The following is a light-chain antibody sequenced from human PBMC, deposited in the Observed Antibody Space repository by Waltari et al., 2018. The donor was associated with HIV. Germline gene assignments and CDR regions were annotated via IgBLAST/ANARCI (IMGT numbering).Light chain of an antibody. V-gene: IGKV4-1*01. CDR3: QQYYSTPKT. Sequence: DIVMTQSPDSLAVSLGERATINCKSSQGVFYSSNNRNHLAWYQQKAGQPPKLLIAWASTRESGVPDRFSGSGSGTDFTLTISSLQAEDVAVYYCQQYYSTPKTFGQGTKVEIK. J-gene: IGKJ1*01. CDR2: WAS. CDR1: QGVFYSSNNRNH.